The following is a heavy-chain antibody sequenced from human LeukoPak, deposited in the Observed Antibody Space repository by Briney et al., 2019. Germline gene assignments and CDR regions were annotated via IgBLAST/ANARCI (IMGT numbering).Heavy chain of an antibody. Sequence: PGGSLRLSCAASGFTFSSYWMHWVRQAPGKGLVWVSRINSDGSSTSYADSVKGRFTISRDNAKNTLYLQMNSLRAEDTAVYYCVVRFLEWLTPYYFDYWGQGTLVTVSS. D-gene: IGHD3-3*01. J-gene: IGHJ4*02. V-gene: IGHV3-74*01. CDR3: VVRFLEWLTPYYFDY. CDR1: GFTFSSYW. CDR2: INSDGSST.